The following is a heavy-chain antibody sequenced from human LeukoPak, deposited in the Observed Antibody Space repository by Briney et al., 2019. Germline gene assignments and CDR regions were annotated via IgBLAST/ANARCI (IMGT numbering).Heavy chain of an antibody. D-gene: IGHD6-19*01. J-gene: IGHJ4*02. Sequence: GASVKVSCKASGYTFTSYGISWVRQAPGQGLEWMGWISAYNGNTNYAQKLQGRVTMTTDTSTSTAYMELRSLRSDDTAVYYCARDQFGPKRKAVDDGLDYWGQGTLVTVSS. CDR2: ISAYNGNT. CDR3: ARDQFGPKRKAVDDGLDY. V-gene: IGHV1-18*01. CDR1: GYTFTSYG.